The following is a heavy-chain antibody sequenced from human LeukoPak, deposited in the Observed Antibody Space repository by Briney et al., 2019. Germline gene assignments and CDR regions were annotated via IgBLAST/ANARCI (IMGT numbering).Heavy chain of an antibody. J-gene: IGHJ4*02. CDR1: GFTFSSYG. D-gene: IGHD1-26*01. CDR3: AKDRGGSAKRTAFDY. CDR2: ISGSGGST. Sequence: GGTLRLSCAASGFTFSSYGMSWVRQAPGKGLEWVSAISGSGGSTYYADSVKGRFTISRDNSKNTLYLQMNSLRAEDTAVYYCAKDRGGSAKRTAFDYWGQGTLVTVSS. V-gene: IGHV3-23*01.